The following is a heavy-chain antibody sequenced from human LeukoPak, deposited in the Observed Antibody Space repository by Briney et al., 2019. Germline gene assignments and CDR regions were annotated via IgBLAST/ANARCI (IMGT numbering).Heavy chain of an antibody. CDR2: INHSGSA. CDR3: ARGQGTVTTH. CDR1: GGSISSGGYY. J-gene: IGHJ4*02. V-gene: IGHV4-39*07. Sequence: PSETLSLTCTVSGGSISSGGYYWSWIRQPPGKGLEWIGEINHSGSANYNPSLKSRVTISLDTSKNQFSLKLSSVTAADTAVFYCARGQGTVTTHWGQGTLVTVSS. D-gene: IGHD4-17*01.